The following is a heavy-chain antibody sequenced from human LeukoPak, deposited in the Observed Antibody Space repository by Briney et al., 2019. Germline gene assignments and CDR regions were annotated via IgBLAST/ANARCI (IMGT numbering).Heavy chain of an antibody. CDR1: GYTFTGYY. V-gene: IGHV1-2*02. D-gene: IGHD3-10*01. Sequence: GASVKVSCKASGYTFTGYYMHWVRQAPGRGLEWMGWIDPNSGSTSYAQKFQGRVTITADKSTSTAYMELSSLRSEDTAVYYCARGGSGSYYLVYYYYYMDVWGKGTTVTVSS. CDR3: ARGGSGSYYLVYYYYYMDV. J-gene: IGHJ6*03. CDR2: IDPNSGST.